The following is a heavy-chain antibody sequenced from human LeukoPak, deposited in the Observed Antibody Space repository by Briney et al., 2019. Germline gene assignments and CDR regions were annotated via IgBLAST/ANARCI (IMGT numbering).Heavy chain of an antibody. CDR2: IWYDGSNK. D-gene: IGHD5-12*01. J-gene: IGHJ4*02. CDR3: ARMVDKSLFDY. CDR1: GFTFSSYG. V-gene: IGHV3-33*01. Sequence: GGSLRLSCAASGFTFSSYGMHWVRQAPGKELEWVAVIWYDGSNKYYADSVKGRFTISRDNSKNTLYLQMNSLRAEDMAVYYCARMVDKSLFDYWGQGTLVTVSS.